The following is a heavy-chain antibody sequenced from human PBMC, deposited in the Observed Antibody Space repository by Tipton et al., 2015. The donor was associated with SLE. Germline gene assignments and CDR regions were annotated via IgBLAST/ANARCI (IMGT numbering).Heavy chain of an antibody. V-gene: IGHV3-7*01. J-gene: IGHJ2*01. Sequence: SLRLSCAASGFTFSSYWMAWVRQAPGKGLEWVAKIKSDGREKHDVDSVKGRFTISRDNAKNSLFLQMSSLRAEDTALYYCAIKGWYFDVWGRGTLVTVSS. CDR3: AIKGWYFDV. CDR1: GFTFSSYW. CDR2: IKSDGREK.